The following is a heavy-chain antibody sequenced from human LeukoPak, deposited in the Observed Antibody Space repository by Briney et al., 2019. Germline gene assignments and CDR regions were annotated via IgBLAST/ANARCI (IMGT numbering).Heavy chain of an antibody. D-gene: IGHD6-13*01. V-gene: IGHV3-30*03. J-gene: IGHJ4*02. CDR3: ASVIAAAHVFDY. Sequence: GGSLRLSCAPSGFTFSRHGMHWVRQAPGKGLEWVAIISNDGSRKYYAHSVEGRFTISRDNSKNTLYLQMDSLRAEDTAVYYCASVIAAAHVFDYWGQGTLVTVSS. CDR1: GFTFSRHG. CDR2: ISNDGSRK.